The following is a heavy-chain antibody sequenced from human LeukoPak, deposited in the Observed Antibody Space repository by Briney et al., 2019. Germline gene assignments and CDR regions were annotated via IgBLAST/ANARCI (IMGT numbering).Heavy chain of an antibody. J-gene: IGHJ4*02. V-gene: IGHV4-59*01. CDR1: GGSISSYY. CDR3: ARSAWLVLTHDY. D-gene: IGHD6-19*01. Sequence: SETLSLTCTVSGGSISSYYWSWIRQPPGKGLEWIGYIYYSGSTNYNPSLKSRVTISVDTSKNQFSLKLSSVTAADTAVYYRARSAWLVLTHDYWGQGTLVTVSS. CDR2: IYYSGST.